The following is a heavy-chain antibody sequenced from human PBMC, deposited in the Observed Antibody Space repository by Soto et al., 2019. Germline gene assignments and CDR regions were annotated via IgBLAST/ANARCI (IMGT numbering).Heavy chain of an antibody. J-gene: IGHJ5*02. CDR2: ISAYNGNT. D-gene: IGHD6-19*01. Sequence: GASVKVSCKASGYTFTSYGISWVRQAPGQGLEWMGWISAYNGNTNYAQKLQGRVTMTTDTSTSTAYMELRSLRSDDTAVYYCARDLYSSGLNWFDPWGQGTLVTVSS. CDR1: GYTFTSYG. V-gene: IGHV1-18*01. CDR3: ARDLYSSGLNWFDP.